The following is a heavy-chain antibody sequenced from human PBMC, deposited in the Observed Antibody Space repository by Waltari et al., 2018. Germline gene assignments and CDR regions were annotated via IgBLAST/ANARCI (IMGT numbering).Heavy chain of an antibody. J-gene: IGHJ5*02. CDR3: ARDTGWNDL. D-gene: IGHD2-8*02. CDR2: IYYSGST. Sequence: QVQLQESGPGLVKPSETLSLTCTVSGGSISSYYWSWIRQPPGKGLEWIGYIYYSGSTNYNPSLKSRVTISVDTSKNQFSLKLSSVTAADTAVYYCARDTGWNDLWGQGTLGTVSS. CDR1: GGSISSYY. V-gene: IGHV4-59*01.